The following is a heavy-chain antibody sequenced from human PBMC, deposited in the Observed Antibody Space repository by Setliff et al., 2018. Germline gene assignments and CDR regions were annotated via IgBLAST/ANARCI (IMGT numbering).Heavy chain of an antibody. CDR3: ARDGLGAFSLRSMDV. D-gene: IGHD3-3*02. J-gene: IGHJ6*04. CDR1: GDSMSSYY. Sequence: PSETLSLTCTVSGDSMSSYYWSWIRQSPGKGLEWIGYVHYSGATTYNPSLKSRVTISVDTSKNQFSLQLSSVTAADTAVYYCARDGLGAFSLRSMDVWGKGTTVTVSS. V-gene: IGHV4-59*01. CDR2: VHYSGAT.